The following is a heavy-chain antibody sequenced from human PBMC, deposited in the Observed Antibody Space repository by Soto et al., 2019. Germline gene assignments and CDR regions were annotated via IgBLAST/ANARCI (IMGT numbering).Heavy chain of an antibody. CDR2: INPSGGST. Sequence: GASVKVSCKASGYTFTSYYMHWVRQAPGQGIEWMGIINPSGGSTSYAQKIKGRVTMTRDTSTSTVYMKMSSLRYEDTAVYFCARGKAYDSTRYPAPFDIWGQGTMVT. CDR1: GYTFTSYY. CDR3: ARGKAYDSTRYPAPFDI. V-gene: IGHV1-46*01. J-gene: IGHJ3*02. D-gene: IGHD3-22*01.